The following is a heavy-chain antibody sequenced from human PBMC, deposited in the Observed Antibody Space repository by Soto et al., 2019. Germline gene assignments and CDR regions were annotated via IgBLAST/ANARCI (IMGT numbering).Heavy chain of an antibody. CDR3: ARARGLYGDYGFDY. Sequence: QVQLVESGGGVVQPRRSLRLSCAASGFTFSSYAMHWVRQAPGKGLEWVAVISYDGSNKYYADSVKGRFTISRDNSKNTLYLQMNSLRAEDTAVYYCARARGLYGDYGFDYWGQGTLVTVSS. CDR2: ISYDGSNK. D-gene: IGHD4-17*01. V-gene: IGHV3-30-3*01. J-gene: IGHJ4*02. CDR1: GFTFSSYA.